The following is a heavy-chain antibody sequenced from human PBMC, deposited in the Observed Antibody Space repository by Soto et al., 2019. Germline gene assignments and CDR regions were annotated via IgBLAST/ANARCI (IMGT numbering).Heavy chain of an antibody. CDR2: SYYSGSS. D-gene: IGHD3-22*01. CDR1: GGSIGSRGYY. V-gene: IGHV4-31*03. CDR3: ARNYYDRTGYDYFDY. J-gene: IGHJ4*02. Sequence: QVQLQESGPGLVKPSQTLSLTCTVSGGSIGSRGYYWSWIRQHPGKGLEWIGYSYYSGSSYYNPSLKSRLTISVDPSKNQFSLRLSSVTAADTAVYYCARNYYDRTGYDYFDYWGQGTLVTVSS.